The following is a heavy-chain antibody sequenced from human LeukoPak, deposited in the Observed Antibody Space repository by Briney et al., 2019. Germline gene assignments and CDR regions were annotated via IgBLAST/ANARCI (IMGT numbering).Heavy chain of an antibody. Sequence: ASVKVSYKASGYTFTSCGISWVRQAPGQGLEWMGWISAYNGNTNYAQKLQGRVTINTDTSTSTAYMELRSLRSDDTAVYYCARDPGTTMTPHNWFDPWGQGTLVTVSS. CDR3: ARDPGTTMTPHNWFDP. CDR1: GYTFTSCG. D-gene: IGHD4-11*01. V-gene: IGHV1-18*01. CDR2: ISAYNGNT. J-gene: IGHJ5*02.